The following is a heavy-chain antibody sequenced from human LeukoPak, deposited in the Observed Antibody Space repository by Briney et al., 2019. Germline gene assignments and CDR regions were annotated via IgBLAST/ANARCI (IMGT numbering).Heavy chain of an antibody. V-gene: IGHV1-69*13. CDR3: ARVDYYDSSGYYTFDY. CDR2: IIPIFGTA. J-gene: IGHJ4*02. Sequence: SVTVSCTASGGTFSSYAISWVRQAPGQGPEWMGGIIPIFGTANYAQKFQGRVTITADESTSTAYMELSSLRSEDTAVYYCARVDYYDSSGYYTFDYWGQGTLVTVSS. CDR1: GGTFSSYA. D-gene: IGHD3-22*01.